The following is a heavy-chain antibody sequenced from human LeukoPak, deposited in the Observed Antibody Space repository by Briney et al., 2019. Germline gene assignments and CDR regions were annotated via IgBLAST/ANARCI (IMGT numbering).Heavy chain of an antibody. J-gene: IGHJ4*02. V-gene: IGHV3-64*01. D-gene: IGHD5-24*01. CDR3: AKDVSQRRDGYNYFDY. CDR2: ISSNGGST. Sequence: GGSLRLSCAASGFTFSSYAMHWVRQAPGKGLEYVSVISSNGGSTYYANSVKGRFTISRDNSKNTLYLQMNSLRAEDTAVYYCAKDVSQRRDGYNYFDYWGQGTLATVSS. CDR1: GFTFSSYA.